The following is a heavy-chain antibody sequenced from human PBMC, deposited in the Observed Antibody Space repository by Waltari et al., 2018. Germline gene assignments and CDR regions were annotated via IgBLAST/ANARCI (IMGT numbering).Heavy chain of an antibody. V-gene: IGHV4-38-2*02. Sequence: QVQLQESGPGLLRPSETRSLTCSVAGYSIRSGYYLGWVGQPPGKGLGWIWGMYHGGSPDANPSLNSRVTISLDTSENQVSLKLTSVTAADTAVYYCARVFLVLGGEKYQGYFETWGQGTLVTVSS. CDR1: GYSIRSGYY. J-gene: IGHJ4*02. CDR2: MYHGGSP. D-gene: IGHD2-2*01. CDR3: ARVFLVLGGEKYQGYFET.